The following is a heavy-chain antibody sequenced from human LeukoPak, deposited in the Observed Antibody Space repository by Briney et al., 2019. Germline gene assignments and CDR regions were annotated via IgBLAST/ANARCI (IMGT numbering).Heavy chain of an antibody. D-gene: IGHD2/OR15-2a*01. CDR1: GFTFDDYA. CDR3: AKGIYADYYYYGMDV. J-gene: IGHJ6*02. V-gene: IGHV3-9*01. CDR2: ISWNSGSI. Sequence: PGGSLRLSCAASGFTFDDYAMHWVRQAPGKGLEWVSGISWNSGSIGYADSVKGRFTISRDNAKNSLYLQMNSLRAEDAALYYCAKGIYADYYYYGMDVWGQGTTVTVSS.